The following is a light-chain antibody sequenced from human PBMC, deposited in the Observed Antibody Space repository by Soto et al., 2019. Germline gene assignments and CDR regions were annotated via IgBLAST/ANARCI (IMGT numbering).Light chain of an antibody. CDR1: QSISSW. V-gene: IGKV1-5*03. J-gene: IGKJ3*01. CDR2: KAS. Sequence: DIQMTQSPSTLSASVGDRVTIACRASQSISSWLAWYQQKPGKAPKLLIYKASSLESGVPSRFSGSGSGTEFTLTISSLQPDDFATYYCQHYDSYPITFGPGTKVDNK. CDR3: QHYDSYPIT.